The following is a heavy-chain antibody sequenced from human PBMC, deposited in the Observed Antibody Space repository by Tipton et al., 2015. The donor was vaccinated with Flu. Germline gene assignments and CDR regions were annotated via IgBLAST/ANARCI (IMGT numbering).Heavy chain of an antibody. CDR2: IYPSGTT. J-gene: IGHJ4*02. Sequence: GLVKPSETLSLTCTVSSGSIRSTNYFCAWIRQPPGKRLELIVSIYPSGTTYYNPSLKSRVTISVDTSKSQFSLKLRSVTAADTAVYYCARLSYYDVDLKNFYFDYWGQGAQVTVSS. V-gene: IGHV4-39*01. D-gene: IGHD3-10*02. CDR1: SGSIRSTNYF. CDR3: ARLSYYDVDLKNFYFDY.